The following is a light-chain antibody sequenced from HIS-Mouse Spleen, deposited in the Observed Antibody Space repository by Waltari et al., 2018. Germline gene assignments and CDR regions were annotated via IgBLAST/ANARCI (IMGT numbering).Light chain of an antibody. J-gene: IGLJ3*02. Sequence: QSVLTQPPSASGTPGQRVTISWSGSSSNIGSNYVYWYQQLPGTAPKLLINGNNPLPSGVPDRFSGSRSGTSASLAISGLRSEDEADYYCAAWDDSLSGPVFGGGTKLTVL. V-gene: IGLV1-47*01. CDR3: AAWDDSLSGPV. CDR1: SSNIGSNY. CDR2: GNN.